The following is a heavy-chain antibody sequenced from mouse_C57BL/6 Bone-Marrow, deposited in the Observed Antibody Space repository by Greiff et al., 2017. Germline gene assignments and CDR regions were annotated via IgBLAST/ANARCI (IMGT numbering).Heavy chain of an antibody. CDR3: ARRWFFRDYAKDY. J-gene: IGHJ4*01. CDR1: GYAFSSSW. V-gene: IGHV1-82*01. CDR2: IYPGDGDT. D-gene: IGHD2-3*01. Sequence: VQLQQSGPELVKPGASVKISCKASGYAFSSSWMNWVKQRPGKGLEWIGRIYPGDGDTNYNGKFKGKATLTADKSSSTAYMQLSSLTSEDSAVYFCARRWFFRDYAKDYWGQGTSVTVSS.